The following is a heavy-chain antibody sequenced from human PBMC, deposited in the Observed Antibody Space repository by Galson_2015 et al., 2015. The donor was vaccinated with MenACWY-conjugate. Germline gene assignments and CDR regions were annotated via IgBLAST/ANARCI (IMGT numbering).Heavy chain of an antibody. Sequence: SLRLSCAASGFTFSNYAMTWVRQAPGKGLEWVSEISKSGDSTNYADPVKGRFTISRDNSRNTLSLQMNSLRAEDTAVYYCAKGSWEDSWGQGTLVTVSS. CDR1: GFTFSNYA. CDR2: ISKSGDST. V-gene: IGHV3-23*01. D-gene: IGHD1-26*01. J-gene: IGHJ4*02. CDR3: AKGSWEDS.